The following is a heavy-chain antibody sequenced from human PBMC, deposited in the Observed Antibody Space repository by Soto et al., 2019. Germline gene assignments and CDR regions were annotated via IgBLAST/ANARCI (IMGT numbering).Heavy chain of an antibody. D-gene: IGHD3-10*01. J-gene: IGHJ6*02. CDR3: ARAPGFGLFDLSPPLYGMDV. Sequence: QVQLVESGGGVVQPGRSLRLSCAASGFTFSSYAMHWVRQAPGKGLEWVAVISYDGSNKYYADSVKGRFTISRDNSKNTLYLQMNGLGAEDTAVYYCARAPGFGLFDLSPPLYGMDVWGQGTTVTVSS. V-gene: IGHV3-30-3*01. CDR2: ISYDGSNK. CDR1: GFTFSSYA.